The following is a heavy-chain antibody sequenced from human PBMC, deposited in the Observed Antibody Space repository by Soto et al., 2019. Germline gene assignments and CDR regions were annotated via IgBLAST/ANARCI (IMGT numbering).Heavy chain of an antibody. V-gene: IGHV1-2*02. CDR2: INPITGGT. Sequence: VASVKVSCKASGYTFTSYYIHWVRQAPGQGLEWMGWINPITGGTNYAPKFQGRVTMTRDTSITTAYMELSRLRSDDTAVYYCARGGYYDSSLGLHYYYGMDVWGQGTTVTVSS. CDR1: GYTFTSYY. J-gene: IGHJ6*02. D-gene: IGHD3-22*01. CDR3: ARGGYYDSSLGLHYYYGMDV.